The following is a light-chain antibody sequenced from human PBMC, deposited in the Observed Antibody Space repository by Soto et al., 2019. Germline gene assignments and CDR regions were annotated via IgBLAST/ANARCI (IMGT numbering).Light chain of an antibody. CDR3: QQYYSTPLWP. V-gene: IGKV4-1*01. J-gene: IGKJ1*01. Sequence: DIVMTQSPDSLAVSLGERATINCKSSQSVLYSSNNKNYLAWYQQKPGQPPKLLIYWASTRESGVPDRFSGSGSGTDFTITISSLQAEDVAVYYCQQYYSTPLWPFGQGTKVEIK. CDR2: WAS. CDR1: QSVLYSSNNKNY.